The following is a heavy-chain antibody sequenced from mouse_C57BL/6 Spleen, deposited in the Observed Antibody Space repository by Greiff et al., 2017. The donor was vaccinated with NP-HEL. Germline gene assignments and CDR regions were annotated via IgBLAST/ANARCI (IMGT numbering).Heavy chain of an antibody. J-gene: IGHJ2*01. CDR2: IDPSDSET. Sequence: QVQLKQPGAELVRPGSSVKLSCKASGYTFTSYWMHWVKQRPIQGLEWIGNIDPSDSETHYNQKFKDKATLTVDKSSSTAYMQLSSLTSEDSAVYYCARVEDITTVVFDYWGQGTTLTVSS. D-gene: IGHD1-1*01. V-gene: IGHV1-52*01. CDR1: GYTFTSYW. CDR3: ARVEDITTVVFDY.